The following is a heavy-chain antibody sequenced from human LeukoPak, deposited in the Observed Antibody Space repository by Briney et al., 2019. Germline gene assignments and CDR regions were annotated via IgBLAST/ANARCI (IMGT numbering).Heavy chain of an antibody. CDR1: GGSISSSSYY. D-gene: IGHD3-10*01. CDR3: ARVPTARSGYYFDC. J-gene: IGHJ4*02. Sequence: PSETLSLTCTVSGGSISSSSYYWAWIRQPPGKGLEWIGEINDSGSTDYNSGTTNYNPSLKSRVTMSVDTSNKQFSLKLRSVTAADTAMYYCARVPTARSGYYFDCWGQGTLVTVSS. CDR2: INDSGSTDYNSGTT. V-gene: IGHV4-39*07.